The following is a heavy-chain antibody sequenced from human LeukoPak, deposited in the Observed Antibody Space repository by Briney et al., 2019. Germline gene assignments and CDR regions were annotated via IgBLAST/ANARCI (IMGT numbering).Heavy chain of an antibody. V-gene: IGHV1-2*02. D-gene: IGHD1-26*01. Sequence: ASVTVSCKASGYTFTGYYMHWVRQAPGQGLEWMGWINPNSGGTNYAQKFQGRVTMTRDTSISTAYMELSRLRSDDTAVYYCARVKRRGSYYYFDYWGQGTLVTVSS. CDR3: ARVKRRGSYYYFDY. CDR2: INPNSGGT. CDR1: GYTFTGYY. J-gene: IGHJ4*02.